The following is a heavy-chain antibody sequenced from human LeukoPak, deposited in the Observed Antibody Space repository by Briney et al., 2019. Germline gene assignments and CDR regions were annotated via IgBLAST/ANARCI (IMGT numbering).Heavy chain of an antibody. CDR1: GGSFSGYY. D-gene: IGHD3-16*02. CDR2: INHSGST. V-gene: IGHV4-34*01. Sequence: PSETLSLTCAVYGGSFSGYYWSWIRQPPGKGLEWIGEINHSGSTNYNPSLKSRVTISVDTSKNQFSLKLSSVTAADTAVYYCARVQLAYVYVWGSYRYLGYFDYWGQGTLVTVSS. CDR3: ARVQLAYVYVWGSYRYLGYFDY. J-gene: IGHJ4*02.